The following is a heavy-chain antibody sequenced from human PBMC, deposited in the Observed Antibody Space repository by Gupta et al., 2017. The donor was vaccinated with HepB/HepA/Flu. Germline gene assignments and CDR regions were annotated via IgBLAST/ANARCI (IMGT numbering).Heavy chain of an antibody. Sequence: QVQLVQSGAEVKKPGSSVKVSCKASGGTFSSYAIRRVRQAPGQGLEWMGGISPIFGTANYAPKFQGRVTITADESTSTAYMELSSLRSEDTAVYYCASGGTTYEWLGDVWGKGTTVTVSS. D-gene: IGHD1-7*01. CDR1: GGTFSSYA. V-gene: IGHV1-69*01. CDR3: ASGGTTYEWLGDV. CDR2: ISPIFGTA. J-gene: IGHJ6*04.